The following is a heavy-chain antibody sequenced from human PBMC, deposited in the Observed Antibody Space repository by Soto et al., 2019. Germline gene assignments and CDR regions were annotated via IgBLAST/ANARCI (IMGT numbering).Heavy chain of an antibody. Sequence: QVQLQQWGAGLLKPSETLSLTCAVYGGPFSGYYWSWIRQPPGKGLEWIGEINHSGSTNYNPSLKSRVTISVDTSKNQFSLKLSSVTAADTAVYYCARRIYYYYGMDVWGQGTTVTVSS. CDR2: INHSGST. CDR3: ARRIYYYYGMDV. V-gene: IGHV4-34*01. CDR1: GGPFSGYY. J-gene: IGHJ6*02.